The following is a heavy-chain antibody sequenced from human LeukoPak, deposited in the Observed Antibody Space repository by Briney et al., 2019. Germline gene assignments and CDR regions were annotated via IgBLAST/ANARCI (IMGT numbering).Heavy chain of an antibody. J-gene: IGHJ4*02. CDR2: MYYSGDT. D-gene: IGHD2-21*01. CDR1: GDSISSSRFS. Sequence: ASETLSLTCTVSGDSISSSRFSWGWIRQPPGKGLEWIANMYYSGDTYYNPSLKSRVTISKDTSKNQLSLRLSSLTAADTAVYYCATDSGIGDYSLDYWGQGTLVTVSS. V-gene: IGHV4-39*07. CDR3: ATDSGIGDYSLDY.